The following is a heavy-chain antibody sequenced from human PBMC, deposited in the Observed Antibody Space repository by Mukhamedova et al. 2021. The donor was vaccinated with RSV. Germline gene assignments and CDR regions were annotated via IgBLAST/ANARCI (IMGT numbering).Heavy chain of an antibody. Sequence: IRQSPGKGLEWIGSIYYSGTTYYNPSLKSLVTVSVDTSKNQFSLKLSPVTAADTAVYYCASQRYTRWGQGTLFTVSS. J-gene: IGHJ4*02. D-gene: IGHD5-12*01. V-gene: IGHV4-39*01. CDR3: ASQRYTR. CDR2: IYYSGTT.